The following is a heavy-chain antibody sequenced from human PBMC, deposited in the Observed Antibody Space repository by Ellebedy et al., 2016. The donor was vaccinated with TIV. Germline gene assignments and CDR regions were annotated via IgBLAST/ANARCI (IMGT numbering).Heavy chain of an antibody. Sequence: PGGSLRLSCAASGFTFSSYAMSWVRQAPGEGLEWVSGISGNGGSTYYADSVKGRFTIFRDNSKNTLFLQMNSLRAEDTAVYYCAKDDYYDSSGYFDYWGQGTLVTVSS. CDR2: ISGNGGST. J-gene: IGHJ4*02. CDR1: GFTFSSYA. D-gene: IGHD3-22*01. CDR3: AKDDYYDSSGYFDY. V-gene: IGHV3-23*01.